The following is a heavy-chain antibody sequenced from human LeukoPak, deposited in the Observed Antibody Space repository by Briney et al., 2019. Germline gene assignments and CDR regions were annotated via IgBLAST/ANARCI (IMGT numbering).Heavy chain of an antibody. CDR3: AGGAGFIIKD. V-gene: IGHV3-7*03. CDR1: GFTFSLYW. J-gene: IGHJ4*02. D-gene: IGHD6-13*01. Sequence: GGSLRLSCAASGFTFSLYWMNWVRRAPGKGLEWVANIKQDGSEKNYVDSVKGRFTISRDNAKNSLYLQMNNLRVEDTAMYYCAGGAGFIIKDWGQGTLVTVSS. CDR2: IKQDGSEK.